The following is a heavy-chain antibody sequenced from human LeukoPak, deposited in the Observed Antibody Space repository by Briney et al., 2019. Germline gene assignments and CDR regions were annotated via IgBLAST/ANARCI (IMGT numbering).Heavy chain of an antibody. J-gene: IGHJ5*02. V-gene: IGHV4-31*03. CDR1: GGSISSGGYY. D-gene: IGHD5-18*01. CDR2: IYYSGST. CDR3: ARDSMPRGYRYLGFDP. Sequence: TLSLTCTVSGGSISSGGYYWSWIRQHPGKGLEWIGYIYYSGSTYYNPSLKSRVTISVDTSKNQFSLKLSSVTAADTAVYYCARDSMPRGYRYLGFDPWGQGTLVTVSS.